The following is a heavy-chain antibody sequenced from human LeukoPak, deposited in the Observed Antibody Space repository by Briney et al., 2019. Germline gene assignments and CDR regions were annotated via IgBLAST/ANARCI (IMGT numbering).Heavy chain of an antibody. CDR2: ISSSSSYI. CDR3: ARAPDYGDYVPLGDASDY. D-gene: IGHD4-17*01. J-gene: IGHJ4*02. CDR1: GFTFRSYW. V-gene: IGHV3-21*04. Sequence: GGSLRLSCATSGFTFRSYWMSWVRQAPGKGLEWVSSISSSSSYIYYADSVKGRFTISRDNAKNSLYLQMNSLRAEDTAVYYCARAPDYGDYVPLGDASDYWGQGTLVTVSS.